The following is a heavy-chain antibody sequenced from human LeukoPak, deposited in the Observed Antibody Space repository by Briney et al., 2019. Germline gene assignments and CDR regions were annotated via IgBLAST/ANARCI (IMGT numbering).Heavy chain of an antibody. Sequence: ASVKVSCKASGYTFTGYYMHWVRQDPGQGLEWMGWINPNSGGTNYAQKFQGRVTMTRDTSISTAYMELSRLRSDDTAVYYCARSLNAATDAFDIWGQGTMVTVSS. CDR1: GYTFTGYY. J-gene: IGHJ3*02. D-gene: IGHD2-15*01. CDR3: ARSLNAATDAFDI. CDR2: INPNSGGT. V-gene: IGHV1-2*02.